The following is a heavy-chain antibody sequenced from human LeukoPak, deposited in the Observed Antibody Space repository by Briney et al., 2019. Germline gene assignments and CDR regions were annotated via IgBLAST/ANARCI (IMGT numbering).Heavy chain of an antibody. Sequence: SVKVSCKASGGTFSSYAISWVRQAPGQGLEWMGRIIPIFGTANYAQKFQGRVTITTDESTSTAYMELSSLRSGDTAVYYCARDVRYSSGWDYYYYMDVWGKGTTVTVSS. CDR3: ARDVRYSSGWDYYYYMDV. CDR2: IIPIFGTA. CDR1: GGTFSSYA. J-gene: IGHJ6*03. V-gene: IGHV1-69*05. D-gene: IGHD6-19*01.